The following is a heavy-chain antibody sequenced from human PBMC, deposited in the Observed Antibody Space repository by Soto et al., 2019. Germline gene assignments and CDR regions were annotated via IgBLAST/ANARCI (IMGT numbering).Heavy chain of an antibody. V-gene: IGHV3-11*05. D-gene: IGHD6-13*01. CDR3: ARVAYRSTWYEVDY. CDR2: ISSSSDYA. Sequence: QVQLVESGGGLVKPGGSLRLSCAASGFTFSDYYMSWIRQAPGKGLEWVSYISSSSDYANYADSVRGRFTISRDSAKNSLYLQMNSLRAEDTALCYCARVAYRSTWYEVDYWGRGTLVTVSS. CDR1: GFTFSDYY. J-gene: IGHJ4*02.